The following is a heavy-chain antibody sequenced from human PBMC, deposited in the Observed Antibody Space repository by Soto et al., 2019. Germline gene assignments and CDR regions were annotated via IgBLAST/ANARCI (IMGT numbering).Heavy chain of an antibody. D-gene: IGHD2-8*01. CDR2: IKQDGSEK. V-gene: IGHV3-7*04. CDR3: ARDGLYCTYANCRGDAYDV. Sequence: EVQLVGSGGGLVQPGGSLRLSCVASGFTFRTYWMTWVRQAPGKGLEWVANIKQDGSEKYYVDSVRGRFAISRDNAKDSLYQQMNSLRVEDTAVYYCARDGLYCTYANCRGDAYDVWDQGTMVTVSS. J-gene: IGHJ3*01. CDR1: GFTFRTYW.